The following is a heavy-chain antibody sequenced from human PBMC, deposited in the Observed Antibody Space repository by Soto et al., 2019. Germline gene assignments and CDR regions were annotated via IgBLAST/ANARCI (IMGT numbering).Heavy chain of an antibody. CDR1: SGSISSSNW. Sequence: QVHLQESGPGLVKPSGTLSLTCAVSSGSISSSNWWSWVRQPPGKGLEWIGEIYHSGSTNYNPSLKSRVTISVDKSKNQFSLRLRSVTSADTAVYYCARITWSGFYKYFDYWGQGTLVTVSS. CDR2: IYHSGST. V-gene: IGHV4-4*02. CDR3: ARITWSGFYKYFDY. J-gene: IGHJ4*02. D-gene: IGHD3-3*01.